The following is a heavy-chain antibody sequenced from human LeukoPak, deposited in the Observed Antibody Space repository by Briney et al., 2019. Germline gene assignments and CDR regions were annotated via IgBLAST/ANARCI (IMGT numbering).Heavy chain of an antibody. CDR2: IRSKAYGGTT. CDR1: GFTFSSYS. J-gene: IGHJ3*02. D-gene: IGHD6-19*01. V-gene: IGHV3-49*04. Sequence: PGGSLRLSCAASGFTFSSYSMNWVRQAPGKGLEWVGFIRSKAYGGTTEYAASVKGRFTISRDDSKSIAYLQMNSLKTEDTAVYYCTPDSSGWYGDDAFDIWGQGTMVTVSS. CDR3: TPDSSGWYGDDAFDI.